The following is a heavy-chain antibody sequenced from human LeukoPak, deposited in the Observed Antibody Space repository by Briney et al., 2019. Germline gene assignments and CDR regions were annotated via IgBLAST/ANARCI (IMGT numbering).Heavy chain of an antibody. D-gene: IGHD1-1*01. CDR2: IYYSGST. CDR1: GGSISSGDYY. Sequence: SSEALSLTCTVSGGSISSGDYYWSWIRQPPGKGLEWIGYIYYSGSTYYHPSLKRRVTTSVDTSTHKFSLKLSSVTSADTAVYYCARRAKLASSDVVAFDIWAQGTMVTVSS. J-gene: IGHJ3*02. V-gene: IGHV4-30-4*08. CDR3: ARRAKLASSDVVAFDI.